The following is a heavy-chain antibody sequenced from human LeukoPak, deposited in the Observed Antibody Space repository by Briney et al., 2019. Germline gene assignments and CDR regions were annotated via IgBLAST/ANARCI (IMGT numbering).Heavy chain of an antibody. CDR1: GFTFSGFA. Sequence: HPGGSLRLSCAASGFTFSGFAMHWVRQAPGKGLEWVAFIRSDGNNKYYADSVKGRFTMSRDNSKNTLYLQINSLRVEDTAVYYCAKDSGAWAVDYWGQGTLVTVSS. D-gene: IGHD3-10*01. V-gene: IGHV3-30*02. CDR2: IRSDGNNK. J-gene: IGHJ4*02. CDR3: AKDSGAWAVDY.